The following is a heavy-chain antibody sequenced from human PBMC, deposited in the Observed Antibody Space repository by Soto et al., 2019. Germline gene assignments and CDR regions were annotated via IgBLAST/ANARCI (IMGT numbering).Heavy chain of an antibody. CDR1: GGSISSYY. V-gene: IGHV4-59*01. CDR3: ARVSNFLGISY. CDR2: IYYSGST. Sequence: SETLSLTCTVSGGSISSYYWSWIRHPPGKGLEWIGYIYYSGSTNYNPSLKSRVTISVDTSKNQFSLKLSSVTAADTAVYYCARVSNFLGISYWGQGTLVTVSS. D-gene: IGHD7-27*01. J-gene: IGHJ4*02.